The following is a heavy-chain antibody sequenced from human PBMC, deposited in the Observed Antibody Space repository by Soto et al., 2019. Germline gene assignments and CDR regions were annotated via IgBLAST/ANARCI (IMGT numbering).Heavy chain of an antibody. Sequence: QLQLQESGPGLVKPSETLSLTCTVSGGSISSSSYYWGWIRQPPGKGLEGIGSIYYSGSTYYNPSLKCLFTIPVDSSKNQFSLKLSPVTAADTAVYYCARREGCSSTSCYAVDYWGQGTLVTVSS. CDR1: GGSISSSSYY. CDR3: ARREGCSSTSCYAVDY. CDR2: IYYSGST. D-gene: IGHD2-2*01. J-gene: IGHJ4*02. V-gene: IGHV4-39*01.